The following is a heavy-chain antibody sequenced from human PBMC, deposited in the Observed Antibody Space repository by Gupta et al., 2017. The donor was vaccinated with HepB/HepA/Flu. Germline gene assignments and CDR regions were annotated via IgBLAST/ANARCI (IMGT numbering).Heavy chain of an antibody. V-gene: IGHV3-74*01. J-gene: IGHJ2*01. Sequence: EVQLVESGGGLVQPGGSLRLSCEASGFTSSPYWMHWVRQAPGKGLVWVSRIKSDGSSTDYADSVKGRFTISRDNAKNTLYLQMNSLRVEDTAVYYCARRATTSGYWYFDLWGRGTLVTVSS. CDR3: ARRATTSGYWYFDL. CDR2: IKSDGSST. CDR1: GFTSSPYW. D-gene: IGHD4-17*01.